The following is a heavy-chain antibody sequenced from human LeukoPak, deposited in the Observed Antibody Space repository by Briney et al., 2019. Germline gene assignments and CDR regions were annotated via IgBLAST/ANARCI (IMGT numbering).Heavy chain of an antibody. CDR2: ISGGGDST. CDR1: GFTFSSYV. CDR3: ARGPWDWATAY. V-gene: IGHV3-23*01. Sequence: GGSLRLSCAASGFTFSSYVMGWVRQIPGQGLEWVSVISGGGDSTNHADSVEGRFTISRDNSKNTVYLQMNSLRAEDTAVYYCARGPWDWATAYWGQGTLVTVSS. D-gene: IGHD3/OR15-3a*01. J-gene: IGHJ4*02.